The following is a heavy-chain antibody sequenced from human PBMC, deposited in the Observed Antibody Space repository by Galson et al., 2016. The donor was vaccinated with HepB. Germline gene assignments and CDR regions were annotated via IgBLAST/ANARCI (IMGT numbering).Heavy chain of an antibody. CDR2: VSYSGSNE. J-gene: IGHJ4*02. CDR1: GFVFNEYT. Sequence: SLRLSCAASGFVFNEYTMHWVRQAPGKGLEWVALVSYSGSNEYYGDSVKGRMTSSRDNSKSTLYLHINNPRAEDTAVYYCARGSGYPISGSHDYWGQGTLATVSS. D-gene: IGHD3-10*01. CDR3: ARGSGYPISGSHDY. V-gene: IGHV3-30*04.